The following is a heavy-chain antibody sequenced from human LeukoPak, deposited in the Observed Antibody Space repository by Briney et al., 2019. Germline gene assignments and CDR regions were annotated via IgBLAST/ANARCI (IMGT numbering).Heavy chain of an antibody. D-gene: IGHD2-21*02. CDR1: GFTFSNYW. CDR3: ARAQLPYCNGDCL. V-gene: IGHV3-74*01. Sequence: GGSLRLSCAASGFTFSNYWMHWVRQVPGKGPEWVSHINGDGSDTGYADSVKGRFTISRDNRKNTVYLQTNSLRAEDTAVYYCARAQLPYCNGDCLWGQGTLVTVS. CDR2: INGDGSDT. J-gene: IGHJ4*02.